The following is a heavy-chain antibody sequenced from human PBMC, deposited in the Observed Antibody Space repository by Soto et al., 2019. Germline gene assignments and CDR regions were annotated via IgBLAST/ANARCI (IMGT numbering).Heavy chain of an antibody. Sequence: GSLRLSCAASGFNVNSDYMNWVRQTPGKGLEWVASIYSGETTYYADSVRGRFTISSDKSKNTLYFQLSSLRIEDTAVYYCTRDGRGLGRLSLFEYWGQGVLVTVSS. CDR2: IYSGETT. CDR1: GFNVNSDY. D-gene: IGHD2-21*02. V-gene: IGHV3-53*01. J-gene: IGHJ4*02. CDR3: TRDGRGLGRLSLFEY.